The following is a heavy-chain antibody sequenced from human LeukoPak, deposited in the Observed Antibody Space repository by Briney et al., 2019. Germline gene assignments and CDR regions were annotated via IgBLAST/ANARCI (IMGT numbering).Heavy chain of an antibody. Sequence: PSETLSLTCAVSGYSISSGYCWGWIRQPPGKGLEWIGSIYHSGSTYYNPSLKSRVTTSEDTSKNQFSLKLSSVTATDAAIYYCERERSSSSDYWGQGTLVTVSS. J-gene: IGHJ4*02. D-gene: IGHD6-6*01. CDR3: ERERSSSSDY. V-gene: IGHV4-38-2*02. CDR2: IYHSGST. CDR1: GYSISSGYC.